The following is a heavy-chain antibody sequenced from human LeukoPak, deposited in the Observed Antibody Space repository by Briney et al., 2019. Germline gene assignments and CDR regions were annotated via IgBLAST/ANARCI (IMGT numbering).Heavy chain of an antibody. Sequence: PGGSLRLSCAAFGFIFDDYGMSWVRQAPGKGLEWVTSINWNGGSTGYADSVKGRFTISRDNAKNSLYLQMNSLRAEDTALYYCARVQLVDYYYYSYMDVWGKGTTVTVSS. V-gene: IGHV3-20*04. J-gene: IGHJ6*03. D-gene: IGHD6-6*01. CDR3: ARVQLVDYYYYSYMDV. CDR1: GFIFDDYG. CDR2: INWNGGST.